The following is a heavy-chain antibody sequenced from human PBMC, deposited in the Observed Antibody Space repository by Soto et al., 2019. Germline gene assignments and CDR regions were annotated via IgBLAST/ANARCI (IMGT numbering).Heavy chain of an antibody. D-gene: IGHD3-16*01. CDR3: AHRRIGVSQWNYGDFDY. J-gene: IGHJ4*02. CDR2: IYWDDGK. V-gene: IGHV2-5*02. Sequence: QITLKESGPTLVKPTQTLTLTCTFSGFSLSTSGVGVGWVRQPPGEALEWLVFIYWDDGKRYSPSLRSRLTISKDTSKNQVVLTMTNVDPGDTATYFCAHRRIGVSQWNYGDFDYWGQGTLVTVSS. CDR1: GFSLSTSGVG.